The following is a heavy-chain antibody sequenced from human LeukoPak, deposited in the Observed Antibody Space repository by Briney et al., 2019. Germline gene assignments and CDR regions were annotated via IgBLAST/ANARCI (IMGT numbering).Heavy chain of an antibody. Sequence: GGSLRLSCAASGFTFSSYSMNWVRQAPGKGLEWVSSISSSSSYIYHADSVKGRFTISRDNAKNSLSLQMNSLRAEDTAVYYCARDSSGWYGLIDYWGQGILVTVSS. V-gene: IGHV3-21*01. CDR3: ARDSSGWYGLIDY. D-gene: IGHD6-19*01. CDR1: GFTFSSYS. J-gene: IGHJ4*02. CDR2: ISSSSSYI.